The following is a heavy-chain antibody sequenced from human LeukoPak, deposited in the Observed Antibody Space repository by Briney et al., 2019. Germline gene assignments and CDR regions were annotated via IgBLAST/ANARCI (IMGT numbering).Heavy chain of an antibody. J-gene: IGHJ4*02. CDR3: ARVRRWELPFFDY. D-gene: IGHD1-26*01. V-gene: IGHV4-31*11. CDR1: GGSISSGGYY. CDR2: IYYSGST. Sequence: SETLSLTCAVYGGSISSGGYYWSWIRQHPGKGLEWIGYIYYSGSTYYNPSLKSRVTISVDTSKNQFSLKLSSVTAADTAVYYCARVRRWELPFFDYWGQGTLVTVSS.